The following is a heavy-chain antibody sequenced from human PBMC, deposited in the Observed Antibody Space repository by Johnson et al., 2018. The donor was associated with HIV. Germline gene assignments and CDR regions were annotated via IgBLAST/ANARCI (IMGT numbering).Heavy chain of an antibody. CDR2: IKSDGSST. J-gene: IGHJ3*02. V-gene: IGHV3-74*02. D-gene: IGHD1-7*01. Sequence: VQLVESGGVVVQPGGSLRLSCAASGFTFDDYTMHWVRQAPGKGLEWVSRIKSDGSSTAYADSVKDRFTISRDNAKNTLYLQMNSLRGEDTAVYYCARGSRLTGTTVAFDIWGQGTMVTVSS. CDR3: ARGSRLTGTTVAFDI. CDR1: GFTFDDYT.